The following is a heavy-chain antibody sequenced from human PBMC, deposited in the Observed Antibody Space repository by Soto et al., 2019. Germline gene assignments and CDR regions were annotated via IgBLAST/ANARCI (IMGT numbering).Heavy chain of an antibody. CDR2: ISSRSSLI. J-gene: IGHJ5*02. CDR1: GFSFSSHS. V-gene: IGHV3-21*06. D-gene: IGHD6-19*01. CDR3: ARERGEYDSGWYIDR. Sequence: GGSLRLSCAASGFSFSSHSFNWVRQAPGQGLEWIAYISSRSSLILYADSVRGRFVISRDNALNSLYLQMNSRRDEDTAIYYCARERGEYDSGWYIDRWGQGXPVTVPS.